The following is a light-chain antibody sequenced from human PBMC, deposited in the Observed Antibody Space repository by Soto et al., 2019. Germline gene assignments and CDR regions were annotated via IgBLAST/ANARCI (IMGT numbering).Light chain of an antibody. CDR2: EVS. CDR1: SSDVGSYNL. Sequence: QSALTQPASVSGSPGQSITISCTGTSSDVGSYNLVSWYQQHPGKAPKLMIYEVSKRPSGVSNRFSGSKSGNTASLTISGLQAEDEADYCCCSYAGSSTFLVFGTGTKLTVL. J-gene: IGLJ1*01. CDR3: CSYAGSSTFLV. V-gene: IGLV2-23*02.